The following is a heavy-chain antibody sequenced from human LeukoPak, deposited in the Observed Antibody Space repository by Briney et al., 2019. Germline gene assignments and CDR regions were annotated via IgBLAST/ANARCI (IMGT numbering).Heavy chain of an antibody. CDR2: TYYRSKWYN. D-gene: IGHD5-12*01. Sequence: SQTLSLTCAISGDSVSSYRAAWNWIRQSPSRGLEWLGRTYYRSKWYNDYAPFVKSRININSDTSKNQFSLQLKSVTPEDTAVYYCARDYSGYDWAAFDFWGQGTILTVSS. CDR1: GDSVSSYRAA. V-gene: IGHV6-1*01. J-gene: IGHJ3*01. CDR3: ARDYSGYDWAAFDF.